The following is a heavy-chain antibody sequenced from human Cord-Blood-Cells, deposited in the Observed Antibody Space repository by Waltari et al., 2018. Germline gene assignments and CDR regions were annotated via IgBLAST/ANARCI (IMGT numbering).Heavy chain of an antibody. CDR2: IYYSGST. J-gene: IGHJ3*02. D-gene: IGHD3-10*01. CDR1: GGSISSHY. Sequence: QVQLQESGPGLVKPSETLSLTCPVSGGSISSHYWTWTRQPPGKGLEWIGYIYYSGSTNYNPSLKSRVTISVDTSKNQFSLKLSSVTAADTAVYYCARARLGAADAFDIWGQGTMVTVSS. CDR3: ARARLGAADAFDI. V-gene: IGHV4-59*11.